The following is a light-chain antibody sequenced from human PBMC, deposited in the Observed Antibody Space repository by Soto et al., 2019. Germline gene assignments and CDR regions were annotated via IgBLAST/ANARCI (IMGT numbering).Light chain of an antibody. V-gene: IGLV3-21*01. CDR2: YDS. J-gene: IGLJ3*02. Sequence: SYELTQPPSVSVAPGKTASVACGGSNIGSKSVHWYQKKSGLAPVLVMYYDSDRPSGIPERFSGSNSGNTATLTISRVEAGDEADYYCQVLDISSGHVVLGGGTKVTVL. CDR1: NIGSKS. CDR3: QVLDISSGHVV.